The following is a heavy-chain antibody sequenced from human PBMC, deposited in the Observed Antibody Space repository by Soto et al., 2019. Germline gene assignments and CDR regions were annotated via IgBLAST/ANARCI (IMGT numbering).Heavy chain of an antibody. CDR1: GGTFSTYI. J-gene: IGHJ3*02. Sequence: QAQLVQSGAEVKKPGSSVKVSCKASGGTFSTYIISWVRQAPGQGLEWMERIIPTLGIAHYAQNFQGRVTIPADKSRGTVYMELRSLRSADTAVYYCAREDYYGSGSYYNADAFAISGQGPMVTVSS. CDR2: IIPTLGIA. D-gene: IGHD3-10*01. CDR3: AREDYYGSGSYYNADAFAI. V-gene: IGHV1-69*08.